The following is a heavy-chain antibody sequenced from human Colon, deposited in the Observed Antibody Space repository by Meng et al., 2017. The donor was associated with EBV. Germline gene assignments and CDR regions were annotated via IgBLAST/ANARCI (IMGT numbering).Heavy chain of an antibody. V-gene: IGHV4-39*07. J-gene: IGHJ4*02. CDR1: GDSITTNGYY. CDR2: IFYSGNT. Sequence: HLHLQESGPGLLKPSETLSLTCSVSGDSITTNGYYWGWIRHSPGKGLEWIGSIFYSGNTYFNPSLKTRVTISVDTSKNQFSLKLSSVTAADTAIYYCARERGGVTRDFDSWGQGALVTVSS. D-gene: IGHD3-16*01. CDR3: ARERGGVTRDFDS.